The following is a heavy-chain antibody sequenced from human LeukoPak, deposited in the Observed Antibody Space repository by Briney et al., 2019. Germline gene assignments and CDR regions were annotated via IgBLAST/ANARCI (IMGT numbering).Heavy chain of an antibody. D-gene: IGHD3-10*02. V-gene: IGHV4-59*01. J-gene: IGHJ3*02. CDR1: SGSITSDY. CDR2: IHYSGST. CDR3: ARVFREVLAAFDI. Sequence: PSETLSLTCSVSSGSITSDYWSWIRQPPGKGLEWIGYIHYSGSTNYNPSLKSRVAISLDTSKNQVSLKLSSVTAADTAVYYCARVFREVLAAFDIWGQGTMVTVSS.